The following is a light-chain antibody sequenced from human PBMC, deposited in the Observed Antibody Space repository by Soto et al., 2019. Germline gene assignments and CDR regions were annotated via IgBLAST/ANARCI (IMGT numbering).Light chain of an antibody. CDR3: CSYAGSSTFFYV. V-gene: IGLV2-23*03. Sequence: QSALTQPASVSGSPGQSITISCTGTSSDVGSYNLVSWYQQHPGKAPKLMIYEGSKRPSGVSNRFSGSKSGNTASLTISGLQAEDEADSYCCSYAGSSTFFYVFGTGTKLTVL. CDR2: EGS. CDR1: SSDVGSYNL. J-gene: IGLJ1*01.